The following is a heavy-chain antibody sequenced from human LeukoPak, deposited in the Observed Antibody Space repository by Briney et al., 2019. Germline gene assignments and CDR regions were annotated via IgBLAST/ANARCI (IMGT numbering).Heavy chain of an antibody. CDR2: INQDGREK. J-gene: IGHJ4*02. CDR3: TRMNEWLSTPYDF. V-gene: IGHV3-7*03. CDR1: GFIFSKYW. Sequence: PGGSLRLSCAASGFIFSKYWMSWDRQVPGKGLEWVANINQDGREKYFVDSVKGRFTISRDNARNSLSLQMNSLRAEDTAVYYCTRMNEWLSTPYDFWGQGTLVTVSS. D-gene: IGHD3-3*01.